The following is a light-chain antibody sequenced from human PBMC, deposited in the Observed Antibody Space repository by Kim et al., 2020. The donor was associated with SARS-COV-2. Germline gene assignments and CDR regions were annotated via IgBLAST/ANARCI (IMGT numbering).Light chain of an antibody. J-gene: IGLJ2*01. CDR1: SLRSYY. CDR3: NSRDSNDNVV. Sequence: VALGQTVRITCQGDSLRSYYATWYQQKPGQAPIVVIYGKNNRPSGIPGRFSGSSSGNTASLTSTGTQAGDEADYYCNSRDSNDNVVFGGGTKLTVL. V-gene: IGLV3-19*01. CDR2: GKN.